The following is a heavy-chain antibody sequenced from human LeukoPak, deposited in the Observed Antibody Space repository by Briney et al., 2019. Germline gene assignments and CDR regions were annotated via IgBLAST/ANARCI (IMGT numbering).Heavy chain of an antibody. CDR3: VRGAYSSSWLNFDY. CDR2: ISYDGSNK. Sequence: GGSLRLSCAASGFTFSSYGMHWVRQAPGKGLEWVAVISYDGSNKYYADSVKGRFTISRDNSKNTLYLQMNSLRAEDTAVYYCVRGAYSSSWLNFDYWGQGTLVTVSS. J-gene: IGHJ4*02. CDR1: GFTFSSYG. V-gene: IGHV3-30*03. D-gene: IGHD6-13*01.